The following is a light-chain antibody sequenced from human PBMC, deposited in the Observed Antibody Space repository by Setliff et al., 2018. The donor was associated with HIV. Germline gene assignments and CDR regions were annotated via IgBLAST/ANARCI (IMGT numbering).Light chain of an antibody. V-gene: IGLV2-14*01. CDR3: CSYTTNSTRI. Sequence: SALTQPASLSGSPGQSITISCTGTGNDIGDYNYVSWYQQHPDKAPKLIIYEVTNRPSGISYRFSGFKSGNTASLTISGLQVEDEADYYCCSYTTNSTRIFGGGTKVTVL. CDR2: EVT. CDR1: GNDIGDYNY. J-gene: IGLJ2*01.